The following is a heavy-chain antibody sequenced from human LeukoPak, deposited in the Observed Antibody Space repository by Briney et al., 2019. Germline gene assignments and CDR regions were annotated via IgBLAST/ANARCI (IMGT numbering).Heavy chain of an antibody. CDR3: ARVKVLRITFGGVIVNWFDP. J-gene: IGHJ5*02. D-gene: IGHD3-16*02. Sequence: GASVKVSCKASGYTFTSYDINWVRQATGQGLEWMGWMNPNSGNTGYAQKFQGRVTMTRNTSISTAYMELSSLRSEDTAVYYCARVKVLRITFGGVIVNWFDPWGQGTLVTVSS. V-gene: IGHV1-8*01. CDR2: MNPNSGNT. CDR1: GYTFTSYD.